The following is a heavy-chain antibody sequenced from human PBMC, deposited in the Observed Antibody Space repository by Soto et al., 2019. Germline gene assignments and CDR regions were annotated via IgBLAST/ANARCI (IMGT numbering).Heavy chain of an antibody. D-gene: IGHD1-26*01. J-gene: IGHJ6*02. CDR1: GFTFSSYA. Sequence: GGSLRLSCAASGFTFSSYAMHWVRQAPGKGLEWVAVISYDGSNKYYADSVKGRFTISRDNSKNTLYLQMNSLRAEDTAVYYCARGLSGRSFYYYYGMDVWGQGTTVTVSS. V-gene: IGHV3-30-3*01. CDR2: ISYDGSNK. CDR3: ARGLSGRSFYYYYGMDV.